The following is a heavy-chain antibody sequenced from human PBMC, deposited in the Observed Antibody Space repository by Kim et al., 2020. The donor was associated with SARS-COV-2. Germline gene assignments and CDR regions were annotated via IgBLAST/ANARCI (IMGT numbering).Heavy chain of an antibody. D-gene: IGHD3-10*01. V-gene: IGHV4-59*01. CDR3: ARDRRAIWFGEPSAWFDP. J-gene: IGHJ5*02. Sequence: KSRVTISVDTSKNQFSLKLSSVTAADTAVYYCARDRRAIWFGEPSAWFDPWGQGTLVTVSS.